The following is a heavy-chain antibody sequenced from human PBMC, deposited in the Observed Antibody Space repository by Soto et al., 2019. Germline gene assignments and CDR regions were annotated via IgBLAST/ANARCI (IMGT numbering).Heavy chain of an antibody. V-gene: IGHV3-15*01. CDR3: TTDRRYGDSANYYYYMDV. CDR1: GFTFSNAW. D-gene: IGHD4-17*01. CDR2: IKSKTDGGTT. J-gene: IGHJ6*03. Sequence: GGSLRLSCAASGFTFSNAWMSWVRQAPGKGLEWVGRIKSKTDGGTTDYAAPVKGRFTISRDDSKNTLYLQMNSLKTEDTAVYYCTTDRRYGDSANYYYYMDVWGKGTTVTVSS.